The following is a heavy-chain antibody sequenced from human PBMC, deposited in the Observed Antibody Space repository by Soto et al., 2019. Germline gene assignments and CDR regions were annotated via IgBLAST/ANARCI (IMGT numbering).Heavy chain of an antibody. D-gene: IGHD3-22*01. Sequence: GGSLRLSCAASGFTFRDYYMSWIRQAPGKGLEWVSYISSSGSTIYYADSVKGRFTISRDDSKNTLFLQMNSLKTEDTAMYFCTTDAAHRDSSGYYYEGAYWGQGTVVTVSS. CDR3: TTDAAHRDSSGYYYEGAY. CDR2: ISSSGSTI. CDR1: GFTFRDYY. J-gene: IGHJ4*02. V-gene: IGHV3-11*01.